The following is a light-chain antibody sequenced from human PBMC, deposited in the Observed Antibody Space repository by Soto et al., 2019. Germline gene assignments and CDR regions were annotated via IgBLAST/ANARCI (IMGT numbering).Light chain of an antibody. CDR3: QQYNNWPPMYT. CDR2: AAS. V-gene: IGKV3-11*01. CDR1: QSISSN. Sequence: EIVLTQSPATLSLSPGERATLSCRASQSISSNLAWYQQKPGQAPRLLIYAASNRATGIPARFSGSGSGTDFTLTISSLEPEDFAIYYCQQYNNWPPMYTFGQGTKLEIK. J-gene: IGKJ2*01.